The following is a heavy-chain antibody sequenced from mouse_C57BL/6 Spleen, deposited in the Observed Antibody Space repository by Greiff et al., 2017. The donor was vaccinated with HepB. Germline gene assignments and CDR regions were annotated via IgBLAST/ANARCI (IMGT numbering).Heavy chain of an antibody. V-gene: IGHV5-4*01. CDR2: ISDGGSYT. Sequence: EVKLMESGGGLVKPGGSLKLSCAASGFTFSSYAMSWVRQTPEKRLEWVATISDGGSYTYYPDNVKGRFTISRDNAKNNLYLQMSHLKSEDTAMYYCARDRGDYDGRGFDYWGQGTTLTVSS. CDR3: ARDRGDYDGRGFDY. CDR1: GFTFSSYA. D-gene: IGHD2-4*01. J-gene: IGHJ2*01.